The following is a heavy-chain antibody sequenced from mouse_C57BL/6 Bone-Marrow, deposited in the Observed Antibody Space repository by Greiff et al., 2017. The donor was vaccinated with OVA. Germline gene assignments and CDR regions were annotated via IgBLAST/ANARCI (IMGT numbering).Heavy chain of an antibody. CDR3: AIGNDYDVRYFDY. J-gene: IGHJ2*01. V-gene: IGHV1-22*01. CDR1: GYTFTDYN. CDR2: INPNNGGT. D-gene: IGHD2-4*01. Sequence: EVKVVESGPELVKPGASVKMSCKASGYTFTDYNMHWVKQSHGKSLEWIGYINPNNGGTSYNQKFKGKATLTVNKSSSTAYMELRSLTSEDSAVYYCAIGNDYDVRYFDYWGQGTTLTVSS.